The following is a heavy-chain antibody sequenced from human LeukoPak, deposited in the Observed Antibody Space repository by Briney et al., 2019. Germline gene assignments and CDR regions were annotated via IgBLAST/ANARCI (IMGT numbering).Heavy chain of an antibody. Sequence: GGSLRLSCAASAFTFNDHWMTWVRQAPGKGLEWVANINQDGSDMHYVAPVRGRFTISRDNPKNSLYLQMNSLRAEDTAVYYCARDPYARGGYGAFHIWARGTVVTVSS. CDR2: INQDGSDM. J-gene: IGHJ3*02. D-gene: IGHD3-22*01. V-gene: IGHV3-7*01. CDR3: ARDPYARGGYGAFHI. CDR1: AFTFNDHW.